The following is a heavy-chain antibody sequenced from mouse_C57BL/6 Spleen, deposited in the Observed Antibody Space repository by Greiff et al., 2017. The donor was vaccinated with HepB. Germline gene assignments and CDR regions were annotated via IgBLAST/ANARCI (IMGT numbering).Heavy chain of an antibody. CDR3: ARSEGVTTGYFDY. D-gene: IGHD2-2*01. Sequence: QVQLQQPGTELVKPGASVKLSCKASGYTFTSYWMHWVKQRPGQGLEWIGNINPSNGGTNYNEKFKSKATLTVDKSSSPAYMQLSSLTSEDSAVYYCARSEGVTTGYFDYWGQGTTLTVSS. CDR1: GYTFTSYW. J-gene: IGHJ2*01. CDR2: INPSNGGT. V-gene: IGHV1-53*01.